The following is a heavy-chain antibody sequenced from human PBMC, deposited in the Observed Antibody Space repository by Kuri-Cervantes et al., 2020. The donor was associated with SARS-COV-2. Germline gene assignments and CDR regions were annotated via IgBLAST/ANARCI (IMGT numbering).Heavy chain of an antibody. J-gene: IGHJ4*02. CDR1: GIIFSSYP. Sequence: GESLKISCVASGIIFSSYPMHWVRQAPGKGLEWVAVISFDGTNEDYADSVRGRFAIPRDNSKDTLYLQMNSLRPEDTAVYYCARDLYGSGSYYTLNFDHWGQGALVTVSS. D-gene: IGHD3-10*01. V-gene: IGHV3-30*09. CDR2: ISFDGTNE. CDR3: ARDLYGSGSYYTLNFDH.